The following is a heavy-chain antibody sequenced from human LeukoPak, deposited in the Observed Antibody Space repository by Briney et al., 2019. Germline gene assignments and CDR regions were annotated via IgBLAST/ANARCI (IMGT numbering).Heavy chain of an antibody. J-gene: IGHJ4*02. CDR3: AKDKYSSGWSDGGGYFDY. D-gene: IGHD6-19*01. CDR2: ISWDGGST. Sequence: PGGSLRLSCAASGFTFDDYAMHWVRQAPGKGLEWVSLISWDGGSTYYADSVKGRFTISRDNSKNSLYLQMNSLRAEDTALYYCAKDKYSSGWSDGGGYFDYWGQGTLVTVSS. V-gene: IGHV3-43D*03. CDR1: GFTFDDYA.